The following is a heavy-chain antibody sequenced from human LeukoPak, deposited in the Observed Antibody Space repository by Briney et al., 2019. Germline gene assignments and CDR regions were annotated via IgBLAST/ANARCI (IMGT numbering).Heavy chain of an antibody. CDR1: GFTFSSYE. J-gene: IGHJ5*02. Sequence: PGGSLRLSCAASGFTFSSYEMNWVRQAPGKGLEWVSYISSSGSTIYYADSVKGRFTISRDNAKSSLYLQMNSLRAEDTAVYYCARDRYDFWSGYSLNWFDPWGQGTLVTVSS. V-gene: IGHV3-48*03. CDR2: ISSSGSTI. CDR3: ARDRYDFWSGYSLNWFDP. D-gene: IGHD3-3*01.